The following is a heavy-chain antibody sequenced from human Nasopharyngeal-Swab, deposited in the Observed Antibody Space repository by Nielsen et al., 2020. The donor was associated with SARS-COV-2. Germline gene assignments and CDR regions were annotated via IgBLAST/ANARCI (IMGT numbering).Heavy chain of an antibody. CDR2: VHFLGST. CDR1: GGSISSYY. J-gene: IGHJ3*02. CDR3: ARDSYRDAFDI. V-gene: IGHV4-59*13. Sequence: GSLRLSCTVSGGSISSYYWNWIRQPPGKGLEWIGYVHFLGSTDYNPPLKSRVTISLDTSNYQFSLRLSSVTAADTAVYYCARDSYRDAFDIWGQGTMATVSS.